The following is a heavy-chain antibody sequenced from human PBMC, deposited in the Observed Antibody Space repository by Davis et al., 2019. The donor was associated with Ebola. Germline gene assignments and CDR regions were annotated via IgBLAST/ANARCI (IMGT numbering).Heavy chain of an antibody. V-gene: IGHV5-10-1*01. CDR1: GYSSTSYW. CDR2: IDPSDPYT. D-gene: IGHD3-10*01. CDR3: ATPRYYYGSEDY. Sequence: KVSCKGSGYSSTSYWISWVRQLPGKGLEWLGTIDPSDPYTNSSPSFQGHVTISADKSISTAYLQWSSLKASDTAMYYCATPRYYYGSEDYWGQGTLVTVSS. J-gene: IGHJ4*02.